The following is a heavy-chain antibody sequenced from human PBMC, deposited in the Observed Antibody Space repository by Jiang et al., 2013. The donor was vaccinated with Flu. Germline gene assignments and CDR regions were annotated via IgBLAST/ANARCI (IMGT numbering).Heavy chain of an antibody. CDR3: AREDPYHYYYMDV. J-gene: IGHJ6*03. CDR1: GASISMTNW. Sequence: GSGLVKPSGTLSLTCAVSGASISMTNWWTWVRQSPGKGLEWIGEIYHGATPNYNPSLKSRVTLSVDKSKNQFSLNLRSVTAADTAIYYCAREDPYHYYYMDVWGKGTTVTVSS. CDR2: IYHGATP. V-gene: IGHV4-4*02.